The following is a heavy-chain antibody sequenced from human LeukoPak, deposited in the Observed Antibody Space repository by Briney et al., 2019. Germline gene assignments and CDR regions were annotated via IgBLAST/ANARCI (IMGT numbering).Heavy chain of an antibody. V-gene: IGHV3-23*01. CDR3: AEDSSASFYCGGGACYSNY. CDR1: GFTFSSYA. CDR2: ISNSEDGR. J-gene: IGHJ4*02. Sequence: PGGSLRLSCAASGFTFSSYAMSWVRQAPGKGLEWVSAISNSEDGRYYADSARGRFTISRDNSKHTLYLQMNSLRTEDTAVYYCAEDSSASFYCGGGACYSNYWGQGTLVTVSS. D-gene: IGHD2-15*01.